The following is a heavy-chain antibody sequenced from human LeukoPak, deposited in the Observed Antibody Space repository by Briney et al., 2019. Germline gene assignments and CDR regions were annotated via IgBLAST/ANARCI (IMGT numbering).Heavy chain of an antibody. D-gene: IGHD1-7*01. CDR3: ARGPRLVGWNYGGNAFDI. V-gene: IGHV4-61*02. Sequence: SETLSLTCTVSGGSISSGSYYWSWIRQPAGKGLEWIGRIYTSGSTNYDPSLKSRVTISVDTSKNQFSLKLSSVTAADTAVYYCARGPRLVGWNYGGNAFDIWGQGTMVTVSS. CDR1: GGSISSGSYY. CDR2: IYTSGST. J-gene: IGHJ3*02.